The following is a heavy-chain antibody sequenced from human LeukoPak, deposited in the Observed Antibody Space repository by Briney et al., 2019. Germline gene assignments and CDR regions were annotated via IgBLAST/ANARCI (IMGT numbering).Heavy chain of an antibody. CDR3: ARDYEVDGCILLAYYYAMDP. CDR1: GSTVSSTG. CDR2: ISSSSSYI. Sequence: PGGCLSPALSIFGSTVSSTGTDCVRQAPGKGLEWVSSISSSSSYIYYADSVKGRFTISRDNAKNSPYLQMNSLRAEATAVYYCARDYEVDGCILLAYYYAMDPRGRGTTVTVSS. D-gene: IGHD2-8*02. J-gene: IGHJ6*01. V-gene: IGHV3-21*01.